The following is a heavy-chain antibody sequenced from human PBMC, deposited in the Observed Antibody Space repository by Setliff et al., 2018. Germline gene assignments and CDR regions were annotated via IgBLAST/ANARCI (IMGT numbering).Heavy chain of an antibody. Sequence: GGSLRLSCAASGFSFTNSAMSWVRQAPGKGLEWVAYINVNVDSTYYADSVKGRVYISRDDAKGTVYLQMNRLRAEDTAVYYCARDNWVDSVMVTEKGEYWGQGTLVTVSS. D-gene: IGHD5-18*01. CDR2: INVNVDST. CDR3: ARDNWVDSVMVTEKGEY. J-gene: IGHJ4*02. V-gene: IGHV3-48*01. CDR1: GFSFTNSA.